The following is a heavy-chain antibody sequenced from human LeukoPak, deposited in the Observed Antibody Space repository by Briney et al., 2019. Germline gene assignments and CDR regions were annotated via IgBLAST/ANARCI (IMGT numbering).Heavy chain of an antibody. CDR1: GFTFGDYA. CDR3: TRIGEVGATMGYYYYYMDV. CDR2: IRSKAYGGTT. V-gene: IGHV3-49*04. D-gene: IGHD1-26*01. Sequence: SGGSLRLSCTASGFTFGDYAMSWVRQAPGKGLEWVGFIRSKAYGGTTEYAASVKGRFTISRDDSKSIAYLQMNSLKTEDTAVYYCTRIGEVGATMGYYYYYMDVWGKGTTVTISS. J-gene: IGHJ6*03.